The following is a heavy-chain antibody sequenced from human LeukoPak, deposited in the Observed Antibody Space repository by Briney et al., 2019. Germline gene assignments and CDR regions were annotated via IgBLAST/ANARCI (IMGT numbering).Heavy chain of an antibody. J-gene: IGHJ4*02. CDR3: ARGSYSSGWYGPGVDY. CDR2: INPNSCGT. Sequence: ASVKVSCKASGYTFTGYYIHWVRQAPGQGLEWMGRINPNSCGTNYAQKFQGRVTMTRDTSISTVYMELSRLRSDDTGVYYCARGSYSSGWYGPGVDYWGQGTLVTVSS. D-gene: IGHD6-19*01. CDR1: GYTFTGYY. V-gene: IGHV1-2*05.